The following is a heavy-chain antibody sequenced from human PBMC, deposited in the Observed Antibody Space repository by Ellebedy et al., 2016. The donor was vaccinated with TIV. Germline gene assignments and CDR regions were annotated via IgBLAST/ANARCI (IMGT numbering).Heavy chain of an antibody. CDR3: ARGGSSGSSDY. CDR1: GFTFRSHG. J-gene: IGHJ4*02. D-gene: IGHD3-10*01. V-gene: IGHV3-30*03. CDR2: LSSDGSNK. Sequence: GGSLRLXCVASGFTFRSHGIYWVRQAPGKGLEWVAVLSSDGSNKYYADSVKGRFTISRGNSKNTLYLQMNSLRTDDMAVYYCARGGSSGSSDYWGQGTLVTVSS.